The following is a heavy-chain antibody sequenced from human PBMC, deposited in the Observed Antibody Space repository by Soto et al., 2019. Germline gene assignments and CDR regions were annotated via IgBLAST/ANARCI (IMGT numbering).Heavy chain of an antibody. D-gene: IGHD4-17*01. CDR3: SSWGDYGDYGYYYYGMDV. CDR2: IIPIFGTA. V-gene: IGHV1-69*06. J-gene: IGHJ6*02. CDR1: GGTFSSYA. Sequence: QVQLVQSGAEVKKPGSSVKVSCKASGGTFSSYAISWVRQAPGQGLEWMGGIIPIFGTANYAQKFQGRVTITADKSTSTAYMELSSLRSEDTAVYYCSSWGDYGDYGYYYYGMDVWGQGTTVTVSS.